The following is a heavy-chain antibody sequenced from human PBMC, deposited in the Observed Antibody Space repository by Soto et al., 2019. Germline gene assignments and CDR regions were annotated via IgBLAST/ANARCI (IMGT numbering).Heavy chain of an antibody. CDR1: GGSISSYY. CDR2: IYYTGDT. Sequence: SETLSLTCTVSGGSISSYYWSWIRQPPGKGLEWIGYIYYTGDTTYSPSLKSRVTISVDTSKNQFSLNLSSVTAADTAVYYCARGTLSWGIDYWGQGTLVTVSS. D-gene: IGHD3-16*01. CDR3: ARGTLSWGIDY. V-gene: IGHV4-59*01. J-gene: IGHJ4*02.